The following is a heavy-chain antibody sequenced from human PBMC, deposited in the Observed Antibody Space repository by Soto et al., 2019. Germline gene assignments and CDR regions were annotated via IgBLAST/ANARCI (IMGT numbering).Heavy chain of an antibody. V-gene: IGHV4-39*01. J-gene: IGHJ5*02. D-gene: IGHD3-10*01. CDR2: IYYSGIT. CDR3: ARLPALFPGHCFHP. CDR1: GGSISGSNYY. Sequence: QLQLQESGPGLVKPSETLSLTCTVSGGSISGSNYYWGWIRQPPGKGLEWIGTIYYSGITYYNPSLKSRVTISVDTSKNQFSLKLSSVTAADTAVYYCARLPALFPGHCFHPWGQGTLVTVSS.